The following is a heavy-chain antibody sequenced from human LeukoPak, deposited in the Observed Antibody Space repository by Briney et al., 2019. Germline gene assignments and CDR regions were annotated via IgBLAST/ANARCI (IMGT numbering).Heavy chain of an antibody. CDR3: AREYSSGWANWFDP. Sequence: PGGSLRLSCAASGFTFSSYSMNWVRQAPGKGLEWVSSISSSSSYIYYADSVKGRFTIPRDNAKNSLYLQMNSLRAEDTAVYYCAREYSSGWANWFDPWGQGTLVTVSS. V-gene: IGHV3-21*01. D-gene: IGHD6-19*01. CDR1: GFTFSSYS. J-gene: IGHJ5*02. CDR2: ISSSSSYI.